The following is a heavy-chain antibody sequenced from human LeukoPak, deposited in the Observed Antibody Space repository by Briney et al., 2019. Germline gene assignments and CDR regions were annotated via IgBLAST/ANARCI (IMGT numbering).Heavy chain of an antibody. CDR2: IYYSGST. CDR1: GGSISSYC. V-gene: IGHV4-59*12. Sequence: SETLSLTCTVSGGSISSYCWSWIRQPPGKGLEWIGYIYYSGSTNYNPSLKSRVTISVDTSKNQFSLKLSSVTAADTAVYYCARELVTAKNWFDPWAREPWSPSPQ. CDR3: ARELVTAKNWFDP. J-gene: IGHJ5*02. D-gene: IGHD2-21*02.